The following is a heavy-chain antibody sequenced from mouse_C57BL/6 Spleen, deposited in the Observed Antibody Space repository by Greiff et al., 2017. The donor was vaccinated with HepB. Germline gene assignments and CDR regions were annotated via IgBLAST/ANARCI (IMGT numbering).Heavy chain of an antibody. D-gene: IGHD2-12*01. J-gene: IGHJ2*01. CDR3: ARGDDGRGY. CDR1: GYTFTSYW. CDR2: IDPSDSYT. V-gene: IGHV1-69*01. Sequence: VQLQQPGAELVMPGASVKLSCKASGYTFTSYWMHWVKQRPGQGLEWIGEIDPSDSYTNYNQKFKGKSTLTVDKSSSTAYMQLSSLTSEDSAVYYCARGDDGRGYWGQGTTLTVSS.